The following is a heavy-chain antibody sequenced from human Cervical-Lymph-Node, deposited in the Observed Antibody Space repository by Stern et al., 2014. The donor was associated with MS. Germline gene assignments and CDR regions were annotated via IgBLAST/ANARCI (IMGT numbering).Heavy chain of an antibody. V-gene: IGHV1-18*01. Sequence: VQLLQSGAEMKKPGASVKVSCKTSGYTFSRFGISWVRQAPGQGLEWMGMNTAYNGNTNYAPKFQGRVTMTVDTSTGTAHMELTSLRSDDTAVYCCARDGLAPHDYWGQGTLVTVSS. CDR1: GYTFSRFG. J-gene: IGHJ4*02. CDR2: NTAYNGNT. CDR3: ARDGLAPHDY.